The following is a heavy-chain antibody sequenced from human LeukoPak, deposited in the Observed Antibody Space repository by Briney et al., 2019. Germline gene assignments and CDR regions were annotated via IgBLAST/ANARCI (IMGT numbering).Heavy chain of an antibody. CDR1: RFTFSSYS. CDR3: ARASKYDYDSSGYPLDY. Sequence: PGGSLRLSCAASRFTFSSYSMIWARQAPGKGLEWVSSISSSSSSIYYADSVKGRFTISRDNAKNSLYLQMNSLRAEDTAVYYCARASKYDYDSSGYPLDYWDQGTLVTVSS. J-gene: IGHJ4*02. V-gene: IGHV3-21*01. D-gene: IGHD3-22*01. CDR2: ISSSSSSI.